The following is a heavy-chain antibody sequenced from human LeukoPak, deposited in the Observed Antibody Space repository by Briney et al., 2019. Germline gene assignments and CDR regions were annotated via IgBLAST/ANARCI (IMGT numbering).Heavy chain of an antibody. CDR1: GGSISSYY. CDR2: IYYSGST. CDR3: ARSSSTAIFDY. D-gene: IGHD2-2*01. J-gene: IGHJ4*02. V-gene: IGHV4-59*08. Sequence: SETLSLTCTVSGGSISSYYWSWIRQPPGKGLEWIGYIYYSGSTTYSPSLKSRVTISVDTSKNQFSLKLSSVTAADTAVYYCARSSSTAIFDYWGQGTLVTVSS.